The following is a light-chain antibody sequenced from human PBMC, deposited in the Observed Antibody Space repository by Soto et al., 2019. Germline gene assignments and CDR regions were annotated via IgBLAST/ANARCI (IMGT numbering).Light chain of an antibody. CDR3: QQYGSSGT. V-gene: IGKV3-20*01. Sequence: EIVLTQSPGTLSLSPGERATLSCRASQTVTSGYLAWYQQKPGQAPRLLIYGASNRATGIPDRFSGSGSGTDFTLTISRLEPEDFAVYYCQQYGSSGTFGQGTKGDIK. J-gene: IGKJ1*01. CDR1: QTVTSGY. CDR2: GAS.